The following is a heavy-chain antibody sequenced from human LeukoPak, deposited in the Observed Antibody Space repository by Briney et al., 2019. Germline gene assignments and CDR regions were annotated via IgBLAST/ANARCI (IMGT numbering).Heavy chain of an antibody. CDR3: ASTSDVDTAMVDY. CDR1: GHTFTSYG. Sequence: GASVKVSCKASGHTFTSYGISWARQAPGQGLEWMGWISAYNGNTNYAQKLQGRVTMTTDTSTSTAYMELRSLRSDDTAVYYCASTSDVDTAMVDYWGQGTLVTVSS. V-gene: IGHV1-18*01. D-gene: IGHD5-18*01. J-gene: IGHJ4*02. CDR2: ISAYNGNT.